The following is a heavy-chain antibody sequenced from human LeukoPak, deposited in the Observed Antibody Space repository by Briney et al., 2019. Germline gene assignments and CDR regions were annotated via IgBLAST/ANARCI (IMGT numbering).Heavy chain of an antibody. CDR2: IRYDGSIK. Sequence: GGSLRLSCEGSGFPFSSYGMHWVRQAPGKGLEWVAFIRYDGSIKYYADSVKGRFTISRDNSKNTLYLQMNSLRAEDTAVHYCAKDNVKVTTIRRVPHYMDVWGKGTTVTISS. V-gene: IGHV3-30*02. D-gene: IGHD5-12*01. CDR1: GFPFSSYG. CDR3: AKDNVKVTTIRRVPHYMDV. J-gene: IGHJ6*03.